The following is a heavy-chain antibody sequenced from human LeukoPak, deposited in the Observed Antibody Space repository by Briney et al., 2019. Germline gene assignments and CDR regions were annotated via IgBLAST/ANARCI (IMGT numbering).Heavy chain of an antibody. CDR2: FDPEDGET. CDR1: GYTLTELS. D-gene: IGHD4-17*01. J-gene: IGHJ4*02. CDR3: ATDPRSYGGSDY. Sequence: ASVKVSCKVSGYTLTELSMHWVRQAPGKGLEWMGGFDPEDGETIYAQKFQGRVTMTEDTSTDTAYMELSSLRSEDTAVYYCATDPRSYGGSDYWGQGPLVTVSS. V-gene: IGHV1-24*01.